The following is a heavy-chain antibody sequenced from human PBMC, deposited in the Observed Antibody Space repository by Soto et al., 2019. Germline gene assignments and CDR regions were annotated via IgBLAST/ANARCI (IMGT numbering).Heavy chain of an antibody. CDR1: GFTVSSNY. D-gene: IGHD6-13*01. J-gene: IGHJ4*02. V-gene: IGHV3-53*02. Sequence: EVQLVETGGGLIQPGGSLRLSCAASGFTVSSNYMSWVRQAPGKGLEWVSGIYSGGSTYYADSVKGRFTISRDNSKNTLYLQMNSLRAEDTAVYYCARGTGGAAGPFDYWGQGTLVTVSS. CDR2: IYSGGST. CDR3: ARGTGGAAGPFDY.